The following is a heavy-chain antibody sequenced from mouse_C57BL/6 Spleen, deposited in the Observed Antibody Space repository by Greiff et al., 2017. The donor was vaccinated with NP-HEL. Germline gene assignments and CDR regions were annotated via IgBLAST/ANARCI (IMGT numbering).Heavy chain of an antibody. Sequence: VKLVESGAELVKPGASVKISCKASGYAFSSYWMNWVKQRPGKGLEWIGQIYPGDGDTNYNGKFKGKATLTADKSSSTAYMQLSSLTSEDSAVYFCARYYGNYEYYYAMDYWGQGTSVTVSS. J-gene: IGHJ4*01. V-gene: IGHV1-80*01. CDR1: GYAFSSYW. D-gene: IGHD2-1*01. CDR3: ARYYGNYEYYYAMDY. CDR2: IYPGDGDT.